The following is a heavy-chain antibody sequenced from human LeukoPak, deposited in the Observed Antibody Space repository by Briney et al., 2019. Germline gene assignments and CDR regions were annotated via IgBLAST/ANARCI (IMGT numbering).Heavy chain of an antibody. CDR2: INSDGSST. D-gene: IGHD5-18*01. J-gene: IGHJ4*02. V-gene: IGHV3-74*01. CDR3: AREGRGYSHAFEY. Sequence: GGSLRLSCAASGFTFSNYWMHWVRQAPGKGLVWVSRINSDGSSTTYADSVKGRFTISRDNGQNTLYLQMNSLRAEDTAVYYCAREGRGYSHAFEYWGQGTLVTVSS. CDR1: GFTFSNYW.